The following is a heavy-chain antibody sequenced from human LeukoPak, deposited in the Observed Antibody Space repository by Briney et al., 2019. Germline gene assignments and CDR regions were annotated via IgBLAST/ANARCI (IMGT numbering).Heavy chain of an antibody. Sequence: PSETLSLTCTVSGGSLSSGSYYWSWIRQPPGKGLEWIGYIYYSGSTNYNPSLKSQVTISVDTSKNQFSLKLSSVTAADTAVYYCARLSRIAAAGYDAFDIWGQGTMVTVSS. D-gene: IGHD6-13*01. CDR3: ARLSRIAAAGYDAFDI. J-gene: IGHJ3*02. CDR2: IYYSGST. CDR1: GGSLSSGSYY. V-gene: IGHV4-61*01.